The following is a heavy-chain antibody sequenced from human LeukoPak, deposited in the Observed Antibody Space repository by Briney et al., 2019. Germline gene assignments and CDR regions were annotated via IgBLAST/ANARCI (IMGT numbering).Heavy chain of an antibody. CDR3: ARGVEPLAANTLAY. J-gene: IGHJ4*02. CDR2: ISGSGGTT. Sequence: GGSLRLSCAASGFTFNSFAMSWVRQAPGKGLEWVSAISGSGGTTYYADSVKGRFTISRDNSKNTLYLEMNSLSPDDTAVYYCARGVEPLAANTLAYWGQGTLVTVSS. V-gene: IGHV3-23*01. CDR1: GFTFNSFA. D-gene: IGHD1-14*01.